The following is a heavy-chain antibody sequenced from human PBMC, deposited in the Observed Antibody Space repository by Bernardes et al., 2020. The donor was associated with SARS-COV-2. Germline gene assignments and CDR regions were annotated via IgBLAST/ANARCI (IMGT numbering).Heavy chain of an antibody. Sequence: SETLSLTCAVYGGSFSSYYWTWIRQSPGKGLEWIGEINHLGTTNYNPSLKSRVTISVDTSKSQFSLKLNSVTAADTSVYYCARGGAFASGYYRWGQGTLVTGAS. CDR1: GGSFSSYY. D-gene: IGHD3-22*01. J-gene: IGHJ5*02. CDR3: ARGGAFASGYYR. V-gene: IGHV4-34*01. CDR2: INHLGTT.